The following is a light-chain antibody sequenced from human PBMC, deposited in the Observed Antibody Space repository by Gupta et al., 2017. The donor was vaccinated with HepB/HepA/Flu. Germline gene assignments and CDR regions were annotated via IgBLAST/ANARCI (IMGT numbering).Light chain of an antibody. Sequence: IEMTHSPCSLSASVGDRVTITCRASQGVNTYLAWFQHKPGKAPRSLIYNASSLQSGVPLKCSGSGSGTDFTLTISSLQPEDSATYYCQQDYSYPLTFGHGTKVDIK. CDR3: QQDYSYPLT. CDR1: QGVNTY. CDR2: NAS. V-gene: IGKV1-16*02. J-gene: IGKJ3*01.